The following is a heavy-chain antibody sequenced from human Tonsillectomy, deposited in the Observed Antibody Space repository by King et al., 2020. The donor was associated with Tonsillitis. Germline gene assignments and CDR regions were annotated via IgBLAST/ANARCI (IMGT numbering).Heavy chain of an antibody. V-gene: IGHV3-33*05. CDR2: ISYDGSNK. CDR3: ARDGYSSGWSGTAY. Sequence: VQLVESGGGVVQPGRSLRLSCAASGFTFSSYGMHWVRQAPGKGLEWVAVISYDGSNKYYADSVKGRFTISRDNSKNTLYLQMNSLRAEDTAVYYCARDGYSSGWSGTAYWGQGTLVTVSS. J-gene: IGHJ4*02. D-gene: IGHD6-19*01. CDR1: GFTFSSYG.